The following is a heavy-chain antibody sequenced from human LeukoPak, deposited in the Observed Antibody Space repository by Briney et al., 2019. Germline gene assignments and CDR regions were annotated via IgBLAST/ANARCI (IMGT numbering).Heavy chain of an antibody. J-gene: IGHJ6*03. CDR3: ARARELGTGYYYYYMDV. V-gene: IGHV4-59*01. CDR2: IYYSGST. CDR1: GGSISSYY. D-gene: IGHD1-26*01. Sequence: NPSETLSLTCTVSGGSISSYYWSWIRQPPGKGLGWIGYIYYSGSTNYNPSLKSRVTISVDTSKNQFSLKLSSVTAADTAVYYCARARELGTGYYYYYMDVWGKGTTVTVSS.